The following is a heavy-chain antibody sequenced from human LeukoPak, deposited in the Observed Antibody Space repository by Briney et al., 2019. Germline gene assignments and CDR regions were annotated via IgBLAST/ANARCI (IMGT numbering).Heavy chain of an antibody. CDR1: GYTFTGYY. V-gene: IGHV1-2*02. Sequence: GASVKVSCKASGYTFTGYYMHWVRQAPGQGLEWMGWINPKSGGTNYAQKFQGRVTMTRDTSISTAYMELSRLRSDDTAVYYCARDRAHSSSYYYYYYYYMDVWGKGTTVTVSS. D-gene: IGHD6-6*01. CDR3: ARDRAHSSSYYYYYYYYMDV. J-gene: IGHJ6*03. CDR2: INPKSGGT.